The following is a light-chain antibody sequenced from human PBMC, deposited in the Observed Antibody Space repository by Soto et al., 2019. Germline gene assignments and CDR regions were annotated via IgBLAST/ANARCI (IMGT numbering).Light chain of an antibody. Sequence: QSALTQPASLSWSPGQSITISCTGTSSDVCVYKYVSWYQQHPGKVHKIMIYDVSNRPSRVSNRFSGSKSGNTASLTISGLQAEDEADYYCSSYTSSSTPYVFGTGTKGTVL. V-gene: IGLV2-14*01. CDR3: SSYTSSSTPYV. J-gene: IGLJ1*01. CDR2: DVS. CDR1: SSDVCVYKY.